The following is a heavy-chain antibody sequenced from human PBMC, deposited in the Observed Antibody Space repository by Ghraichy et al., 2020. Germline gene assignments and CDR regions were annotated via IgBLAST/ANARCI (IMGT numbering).Heavy chain of an antibody. V-gene: IGHV3-21*01. D-gene: IGHD5-24*01. J-gene: IGHJ6*02. Sequence: TCAASGFTFSSYIMNWVRQAPGKGLEWVSSISSSSSYIYYADSVKGRFTISRDNAKNSLYLQMSSLRAEDTAVYYCARDRAIDGYYYYYGMDVWGQGTTVTVSS. CDR2: ISSSSSYI. CDR3: ARDRAIDGYYYYYGMDV. CDR1: GFTFSSYI.